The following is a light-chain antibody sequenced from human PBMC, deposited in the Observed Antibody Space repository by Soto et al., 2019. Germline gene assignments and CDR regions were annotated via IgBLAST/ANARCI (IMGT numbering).Light chain of an antibody. CDR3: QQYGRTSWT. CDR1: QSVSTNF. Sequence: EIVLTQSPGTLSLSPGEGATLSCRASQSVSTNFFAWYQQKPDQAPRLLIYGASTRATGIPDRFSGSGSGTDFTLTISRLEPEDFAVYYCQQYGRTSWTFGQGTKV. J-gene: IGKJ1*01. V-gene: IGKV3-20*01. CDR2: GAS.